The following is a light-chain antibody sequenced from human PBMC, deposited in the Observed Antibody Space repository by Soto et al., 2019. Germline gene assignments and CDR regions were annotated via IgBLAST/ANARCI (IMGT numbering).Light chain of an antibody. J-gene: IGLJ1*01. CDR2: EVT. CDR1: SSDVGSYNL. V-gene: IGLV2-23*02. Sequence: QSVLTQPASVSGSPGQSITISCTGTSSDVGSYNLVSWYQQHPGKAPKLMIYEVTQRPSGVSNRFSGSKSVNTASLTISGLQAEDEADYYCCSYAGSSTYVFGTGTKLTVL. CDR3: CSYAGSSTYV.